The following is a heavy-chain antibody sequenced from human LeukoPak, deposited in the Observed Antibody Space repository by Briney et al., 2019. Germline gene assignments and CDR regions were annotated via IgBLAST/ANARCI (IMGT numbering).Heavy chain of an antibody. D-gene: IGHD6-6*01. Sequence: ASVKVSCKASGYIFTNYDINWVRQATGQGLEWMGWMNTNSGNTGYAQKFQGRVTMTRNTSISTAYMEVSSLRSEDTAVYYCAREAYSSSSGPRGNWFDPWGQGTLVTVSS. CDR1: GYIFTNYD. V-gene: IGHV1-8*01. CDR2: MNTNSGNT. CDR3: AREAYSSSSGPRGNWFDP. J-gene: IGHJ5*02.